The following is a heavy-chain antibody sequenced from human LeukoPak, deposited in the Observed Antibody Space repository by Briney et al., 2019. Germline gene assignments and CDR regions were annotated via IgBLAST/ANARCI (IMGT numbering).Heavy chain of an antibody. CDR2: MNPNSGNT. CDR1: GYTFTRYD. Sequence: ASVKVSCKASGYTFTRYDINWVRQSTGQGLEWMGWMNPNSGNTGYAQKFQGRVTMTRNTSISTAYMELSSLRSEDTAVYYCARRAKYGSGSYYHYYYYYYMDVWGKGTTVTVSS. CDR3: ARRAKYGSGSYYHYYYYYYMDV. V-gene: IGHV1-8*01. D-gene: IGHD3-10*01. J-gene: IGHJ6*03.